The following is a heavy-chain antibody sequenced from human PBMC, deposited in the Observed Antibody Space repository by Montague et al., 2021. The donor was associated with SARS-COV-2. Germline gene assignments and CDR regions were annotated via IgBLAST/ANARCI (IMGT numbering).Heavy chain of an antibody. Sequence: SEALSLTCTASGGSIGAYYWSWIRQPPGKGLEWTGYIDNSGSTTHNPSLESRVTMSVDTSKNQFSLKLNSVTAADTAVYYCARHGGNDAFDIWGRGTMVTVSS. V-gene: IGHV4-59*01. D-gene: IGHD4-23*01. CDR3: ARHGGNDAFDI. J-gene: IGHJ3*02. CDR2: IDNSGST. CDR1: GGSIGAYY.